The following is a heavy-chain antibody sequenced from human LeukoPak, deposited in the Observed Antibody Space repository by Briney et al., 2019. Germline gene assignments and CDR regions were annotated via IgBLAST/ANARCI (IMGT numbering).Heavy chain of an antibody. Sequence: GESLKISCKGTGYSFTSYWIDWVRQMPGKGLEWMGIMYPGDSDTRYSPSFQGQVTISADKSISTAYLQWSSLKASDTAMYYCARQRSYPDYFDYWGQGTLVTASS. V-gene: IGHV5-51*01. CDR2: MYPGDSDT. D-gene: IGHD1-26*01. J-gene: IGHJ4*02. CDR1: GYSFTSYW. CDR3: ARQRSYPDYFDY.